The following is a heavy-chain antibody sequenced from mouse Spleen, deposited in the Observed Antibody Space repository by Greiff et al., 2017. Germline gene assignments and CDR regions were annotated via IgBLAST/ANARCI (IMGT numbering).Heavy chain of an antibody. J-gene: IGHJ4*01. CDR1: GYTFTDYA. V-gene: IGHV1-67*01. CDR3: ARPLVADYYAMDY. Sequence: VQLQQSGPELVRPGESVKISCKGSGYTFTDYAMHWVKQSHAKSLEWIGVISIYYDNTNYNQKFKGKATMTVDKSSSTAYIELARLTSEDSAIYYCARPLVADYYAMDYWGQGTSVTVSS. D-gene: IGHD1-1*01. CDR2: ISIYYDNT.